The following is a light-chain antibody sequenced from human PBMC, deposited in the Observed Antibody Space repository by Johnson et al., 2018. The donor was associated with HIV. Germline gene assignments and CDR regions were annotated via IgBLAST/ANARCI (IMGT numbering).Light chain of an antibody. V-gene: IGLV1-51*01. CDR2: DNN. CDR1: SSNIGNNY. CDR3: GTWDSSLSAYV. Sequence: QSVLTQPPSVSAAPGQKVTISCSGSSSNIGNNYVSWYQQLPGTAPKLLIYDNNKRPSGIPDRLSGSKSGTSATLAITGLQIGDEADYYCGTWDSSLSAYVFGTGTKVTVL. J-gene: IGLJ1*01.